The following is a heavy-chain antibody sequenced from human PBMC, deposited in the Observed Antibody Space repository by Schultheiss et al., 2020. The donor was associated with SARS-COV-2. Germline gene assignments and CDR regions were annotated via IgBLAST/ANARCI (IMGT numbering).Heavy chain of an antibody. CDR2: ISAYNGNT. V-gene: IGHV1-18*04. J-gene: IGHJ5*02. CDR1: GYTFTGYY. D-gene: IGHD6-19*01. CDR3: ARDQSAVAVGENWFDP. Sequence: ASVKVSCKASGYTFTGYYIHWVRQAPGQGLEWMGWISAYNGNTNYAQKLQGRVTMTTDTSTSTAYMELRSLRSDDTAVYYCARDQSAVAVGENWFDPWGQGTLVTVSS.